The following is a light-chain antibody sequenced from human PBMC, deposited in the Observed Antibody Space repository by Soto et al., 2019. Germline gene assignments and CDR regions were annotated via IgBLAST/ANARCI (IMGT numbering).Light chain of an antibody. CDR2: GAS. J-gene: IGKJ1*01. CDR3: QQYGSSGT. Sequence: EIELKPSPATVSVSPGERATLSCRASQSVGSLLAWYQQKPGQAPRLLIYGASSRATGIPDRFSGSGSGTDFTLTISRLEPEDFAVYYCQQYGSSGTFGQGTKVDIK. V-gene: IGKV3-20*01. CDR1: QSVGSL.